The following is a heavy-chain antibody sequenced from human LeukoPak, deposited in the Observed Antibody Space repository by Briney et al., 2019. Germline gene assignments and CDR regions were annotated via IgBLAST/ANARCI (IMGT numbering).Heavy chain of an antibody. CDR3: ARRYNDFSSWFDP. J-gene: IGHJ5*02. CDR1: GYSFISYW. CDR2: IYPGDSDT. D-gene: IGHD3/OR15-3a*01. V-gene: IGHV5-51*01. Sequence: GEALKISCKGSGYSFISYWIGWVRQMPGKGGEWMGIIYPGDSDTRYSPSFQGQVTISADKSISTAYLQWSSLKASDTAIYYCARRYNDFSSWFDPWGQGTLVTVSS.